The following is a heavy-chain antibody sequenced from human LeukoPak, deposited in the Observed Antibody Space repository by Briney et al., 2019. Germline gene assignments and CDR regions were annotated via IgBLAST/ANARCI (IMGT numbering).Heavy chain of an antibody. CDR2: IYYSGST. J-gene: IGHJ4*02. V-gene: IGHV4-31*03. CDR1: GGSISSGGYY. Sequence: PSETLSLTCTVSGGSISSGGYYWSWIRQHPGKGLGWIGYIYYSGSTYYNPSLKSRVTISVDTSKNQFSLKLSSVTAADTAVYYCARETTPPRLGELSPFDYWGQGTLVTVSS. D-gene: IGHD3-16*02. CDR3: ARETTPPRLGELSPFDY.